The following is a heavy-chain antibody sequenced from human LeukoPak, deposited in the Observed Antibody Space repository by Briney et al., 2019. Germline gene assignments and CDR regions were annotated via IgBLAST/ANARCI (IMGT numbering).Heavy chain of an antibody. CDR1: GFTFSSYG. D-gene: IGHD5-18*01. CDR2: MSYDGSKK. Sequence: GRSLRLSCAASGFTFSSYGMHWVRQAPGKGLEWVAVMSYDGSKKYYADSVKDRFTISRDNTKNTMYLQMNSLRAEDTALYYCAKDMEYSYGWGGGYFDFWGQGTLVTVSS. V-gene: IGHV3-30*18. J-gene: IGHJ4*02. CDR3: AKDMEYSYGWGGGYFDF.